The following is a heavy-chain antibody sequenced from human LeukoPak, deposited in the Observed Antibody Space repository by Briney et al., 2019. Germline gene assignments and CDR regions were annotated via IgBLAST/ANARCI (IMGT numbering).Heavy chain of an antibody. CDR1: GGSISSSSYY. Sequence: PSETLSLTCTVSGGSISSSSYYWGWIRQPPGKGLEWIGSIYYSGSTYYNPSLKSRVTISVDTSKNQFSLKLSSVTAADTAVYYCARKGIAAAGSFDYWGQGTLVTVSS. CDR2: IYYSGST. J-gene: IGHJ4*02. CDR3: ARKGIAAAGSFDY. D-gene: IGHD6-13*01. V-gene: IGHV4-39*07.